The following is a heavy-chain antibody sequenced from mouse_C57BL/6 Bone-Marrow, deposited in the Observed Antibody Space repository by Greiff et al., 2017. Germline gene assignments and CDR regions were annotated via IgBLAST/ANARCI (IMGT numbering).Heavy chain of an antibody. CDR1: GYTFTSYT. Sequence: QVQLKESGAELARPGASVKMSCKASGYTFTSYTMHWVKQRPGQGLEWIGYINPSSGYTKYNQKFKDKATLTADKSSSTAYMQLSSLTSEDSAVYYCARGNYYSNYDYFDYWGQGTTLTVSS. CDR3: ARGNYYSNYDYFDY. D-gene: IGHD2-5*01. CDR2: INPSSGYT. J-gene: IGHJ2*01. V-gene: IGHV1-4*01.